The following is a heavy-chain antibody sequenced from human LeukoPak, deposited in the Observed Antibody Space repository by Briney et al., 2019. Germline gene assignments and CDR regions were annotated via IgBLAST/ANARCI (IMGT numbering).Heavy chain of an antibody. CDR2: IYYSGNT. V-gene: IGHV4-59*01. J-gene: IGHJ5*02. CDR3: ASGTGIPNWFDP. D-gene: IGHD6-13*01. CDR1: GGSISSYY. Sequence: SETLSLTCTVSGGSISSYYWSWIRQPPGKGLEWIGYIYYSGNTNYNPSLKSRVTISVDTSKNQFSLKLSSVTAADTAVYYCASGTGIPNWFDPWGQGTLVTVSS.